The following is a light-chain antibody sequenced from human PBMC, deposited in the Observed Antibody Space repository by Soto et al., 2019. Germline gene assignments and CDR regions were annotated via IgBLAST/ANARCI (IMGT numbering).Light chain of an antibody. CDR2: GAS. Sequence: EIVMTQAPATLSVSPGERATLSGSASQSVSSNLAWYQHKPGQAPRLLIYGASTRATGIPTRFSGSGSGTEFTLTISSLQSEDFAVYYCQQYNNWPPGIGKGTQVQIK. CDR1: QSVSSN. J-gene: IGKJ1*01. CDR3: QQYNNWPPG. V-gene: IGKV3-15*01.